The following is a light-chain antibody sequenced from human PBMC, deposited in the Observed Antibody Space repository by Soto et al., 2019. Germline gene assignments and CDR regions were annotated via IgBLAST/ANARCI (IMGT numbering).Light chain of an antibody. V-gene: IGKV3-15*01. CDR1: QSVRSTY. CDR3: QQYDNWPT. CDR2: GVS. J-gene: IGKJ1*01. Sequence: EIVMTQSPVTLSVSPGERATLSCRASQSVRSTYLAWYQQEPGQAPRLLIFGVSNRAAGIPARFSGSGSGTEFTLTITSLQSEDFALYYCQQYDNWPTFGQGTKVDIK.